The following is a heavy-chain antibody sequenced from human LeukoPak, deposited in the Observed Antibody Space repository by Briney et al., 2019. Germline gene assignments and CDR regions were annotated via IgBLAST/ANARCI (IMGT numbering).Heavy chain of an antibody. J-gene: IGHJ3*02. D-gene: IGHD4/OR15-4a*01. CDR2: IRYDGSNK. CDR1: GFTFSSYA. Sequence: GGSLRLSCAASGFTFSSYAMSWVRQAPGKGLEWVAFIRYDGSNKYYGDSVKGRFTISRDNAKNTLYLQMNSLRAEDTAVYYCAKETIDAFDIWGQGTMVTVSS. CDR3: AKETIDAFDI. V-gene: IGHV3-30*02.